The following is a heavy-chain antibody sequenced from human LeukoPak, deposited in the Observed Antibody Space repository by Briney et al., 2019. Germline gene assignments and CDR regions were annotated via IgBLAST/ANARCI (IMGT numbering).Heavy chain of an antibody. Sequence: PSETLSLTCAVYGGSFSGYYWSWIRQPPGKGLEWIGEINHSGSTNYNPSLKSRVTISVDTSKNQFSLKLSSVTAADTAVYYCARASYYYDSSGGDYWGQGTLVTVSS. CDR1: GGSFSGYY. D-gene: IGHD3-22*01. CDR3: ARASYYYDSSGGDY. J-gene: IGHJ4*02. CDR2: INHSGST. V-gene: IGHV4-34*01.